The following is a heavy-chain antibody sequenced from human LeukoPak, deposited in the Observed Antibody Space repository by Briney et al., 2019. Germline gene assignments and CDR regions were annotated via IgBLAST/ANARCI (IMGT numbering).Heavy chain of an antibody. J-gene: IGHJ4*02. CDR1: GFTFSSYW. D-gene: IGHD1-26*01. CDR2: INTDGSST. Sequence: GGSLRLSCAATGFTFSSYWMHWVRQAPGKGLVWVSRINTDGSSTTYADSVKGRFTISRDNAKNTLYLQMNSLRADDTAVYYCAKGLMGPTPYYFDYWGQGTLVTVSS. CDR3: AKGLMGPTPYYFDY. V-gene: IGHV3-74*01.